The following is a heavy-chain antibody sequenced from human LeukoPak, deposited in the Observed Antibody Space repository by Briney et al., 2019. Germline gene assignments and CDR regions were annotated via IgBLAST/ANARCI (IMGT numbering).Heavy chain of an antibody. V-gene: IGHV3-74*01. CDR2: ISGDEIWT. CDR3: AREYNSGPKQTDAFDI. Sequence: GGSLRLSCAASGFTLSNHWMHWVRQAPGKGLVWVSRISGDEIWTSYADSVKGRFIISRDNAKDTLYLQMNSLRTEVTAVYYCAREYNSGPKQTDAFDIWGQGTMVTVSS. CDR1: GFTLSNHW. J-gene: IGHJ3*02. D-gene: IGHD3-22*01.